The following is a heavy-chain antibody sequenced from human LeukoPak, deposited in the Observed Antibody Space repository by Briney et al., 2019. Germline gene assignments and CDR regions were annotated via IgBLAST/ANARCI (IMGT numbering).Heavy chain of an antibody. CDR2: ISSSSSYI. Sequence: GGSLRLSCAASGGTFSSYSMNWVRQAPGKGLEWVSSISSSSSYIYYAESVKGRFTISRDNAKNSLYLQMNSLRAEDTAVYYCARGQPHDYGDYGANFDYWGQGTLVTVSS. D-gene: IGHD4-17*01. CDR1: GGTFSSYS. V-gene: IGHV3-21*01. CDR3: ARGQPHDYGDYGANFDY. J-gene: IGHJ4*02.